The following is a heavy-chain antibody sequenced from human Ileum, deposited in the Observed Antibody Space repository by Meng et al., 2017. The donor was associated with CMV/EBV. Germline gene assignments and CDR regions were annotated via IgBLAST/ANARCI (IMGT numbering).Heavy chain of an antibody. CDR1: GFTLSGYT. D-gene: IGHD3-16*01. CDR3: ARDLPTVVCNCGMDV. J-gene: IGHJ6*02. CDR2: ISFDGSNE. V-gene: IGHV3-30*04. Sequence: GESLKISCAASGFTLSGYTMHWVRQAPGKGLDWVAAISFDGSNEYYADSVKGRFTISRDDSKNMLFLQMNSLSADDTAVYFCARDLPTVVCNCGMDVWGQGTMVTVSS.